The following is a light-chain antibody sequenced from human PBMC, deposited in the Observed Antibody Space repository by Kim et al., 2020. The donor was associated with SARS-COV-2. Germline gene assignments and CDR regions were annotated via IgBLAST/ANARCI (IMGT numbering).Light chain of an antibody. CDR3: QQYASSPIT. V-gene: IGKV3-20*01. J-gene: IGKJ4*01. CDR2: GAS. CDR1: QSVVKNY. Sequence: EIVLTQSPGTLSLSPGERATLSCRASQSVVKNYLAWYHHKPGQAPRLLIHGASSRATGIPDRFSGSGSGTDFTLSVSRLEPEDFAVYYCQQYASSPITFGGGTKVDIK.